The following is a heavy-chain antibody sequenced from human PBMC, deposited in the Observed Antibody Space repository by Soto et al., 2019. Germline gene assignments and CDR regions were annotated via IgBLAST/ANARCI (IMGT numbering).Heavy chain of an antibody. Sequence: ASVKVSCKASGYTFTSYGLSWVRQAPGQGLEWMGRISAYNYNTNYAQKLRGRATMTTDTSTSTAYMELRSLRSDDTAVYYCARVVGALGHWFDPWGQGTLVTVSS. J-gene: IGHJ5*02. CDR3: ARVVGALGHWFDP. V-gene: IGHV1-18*01. CDR2: ISAYNYNT. CDR1: GYTFTSYG. D-gene: IGHD1-26*01.